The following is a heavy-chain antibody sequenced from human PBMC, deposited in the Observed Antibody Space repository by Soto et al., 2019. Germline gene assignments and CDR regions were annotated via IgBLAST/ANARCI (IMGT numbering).Heavy chain of an antibody. Sequence: PGWSLRLSCAASGFTFSRYWMTWVRQAPGKGLEWVANIKHDESDKYYVDSVKGRFTISRDNAKGSLYLQMNSLRVEDTAVYYCARGNYYSMDVWGQGTTLTVSS. V-gene: IGHV3-7*01. CDR3: ARGNYYSMDV. CDR2: IKHDESDK. J-gene: IGHJ6*02. CDR1: GFTFSRYW.